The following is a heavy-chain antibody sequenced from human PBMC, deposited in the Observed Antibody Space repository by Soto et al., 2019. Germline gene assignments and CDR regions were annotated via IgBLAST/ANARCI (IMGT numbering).Heavy chain of an antibody. V-gene: IGHV4-4*02. CDR3: ASEMYSSSFWY. Sequence: KASETLSLTCAVSGGSISSSNWWSWVRQPPGKGLEWIGEIYHSGSTNCNPSLKSRVTISVDKSKNQFSLKLSSVTAADTAVYYCASEMYSSSFWYWGQGTLVTVSS. J-gene: IGHJ4*02. D-gene: IGHD6-6*01. CDR1: GGSISSSNW. CDR2: IYHSGST.